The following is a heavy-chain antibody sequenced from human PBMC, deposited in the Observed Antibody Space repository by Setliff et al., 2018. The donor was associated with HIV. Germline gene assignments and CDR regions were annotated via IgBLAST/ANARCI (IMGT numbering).Heavy chain of an antibody. CDR2: INHSGST. D-gene: IGHD3-10*01. Sequence: SETLSLTCAVYGGSFSGYYWSWIRQSPDKGLEWIGEINHSGSTNYNPSLKSRVTISVDTSKNQFPLKLSSVTAADTAVYYCATYADRESNRFDPWGQGILVTVSS. CDR1: GGSFSGYY. V-gene: IGHV4-34*01. J-gene: IGHJ5*02. CDR3: ATYADRESNRFDP.